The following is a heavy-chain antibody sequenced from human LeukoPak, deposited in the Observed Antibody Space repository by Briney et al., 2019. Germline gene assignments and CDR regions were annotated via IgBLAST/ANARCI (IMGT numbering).Heavy chain of an antibody. CDR2: INHSGST. J-gene: IGHJ6*03. D-gene: IGHD3-22*01. CDR1: GGSFSGYY. Sequence: SETLSLTCAVYGGSFSGYYWSWIRQPPGKGLEWIGEINHSGSTNYNPSLKSRVTISVDTSKNQFSLKLSSVTAADTAVYYCARLGYYYDSSGYYSYSYYYYMDVWGKGTTVTISS. CDR3: ARLGYYYDSSGYYSYSYYYYMDV. V-gene: IGHV4-34*01.